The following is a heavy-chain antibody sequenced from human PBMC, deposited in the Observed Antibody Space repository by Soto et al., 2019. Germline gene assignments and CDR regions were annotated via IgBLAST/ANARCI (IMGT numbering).Heavy chain of an antibody. D-gene: IGHD1-1*01. CDR1: GFTFSNYG. CDR2: VAVIGVKG. J-gene: IGHJ4*02. V-gene: IGHV3-23*01. Sequence: EVQLLDSGGGLVQPGGSLRLSCAASGFTFSNYGMSWVRQATGKGLEWVAGVAVIGVKGWYADTVKGGFTISRYNAGNTLYLQMKSLRVKDSALYFCAREGNSDGTELKRYGTVRFDKWGQGSLVTVSS. CDR3: AREGNSDGTELKRYGTVRFDK.